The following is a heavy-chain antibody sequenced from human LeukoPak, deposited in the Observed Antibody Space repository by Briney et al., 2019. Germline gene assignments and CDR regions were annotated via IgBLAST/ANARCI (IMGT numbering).Heavy chain of an antibody. J-gene: IGHJ4*02. D-gene: IGHD3-16*01. CDR2: INPSGGST. Sequence: GASVKVSCKASGYTFTSYYMHWVRQAPGQGLEWMGIINPSGGSTSYAQKFQGRVTMTRDTSTSTVYMELSSLRSEDTAVYYCAREVIMITFGGVIIKGYFDYWGQGTLVTVSS. CDR3: AREVIMITFGGVIIKGYFDY. V-gene: IGHV1-46*01. CDR1: GYTFTSYY.